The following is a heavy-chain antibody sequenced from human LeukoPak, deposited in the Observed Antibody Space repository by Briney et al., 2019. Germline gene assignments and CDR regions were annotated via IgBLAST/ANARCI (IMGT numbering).Heavy chain of an antibody. CDR2: ISGSGGST. J-gene: IGHJ4*02. CDR3: AKLKSQYDYVWGSYPDY. Sequence: PGGSLRLSCAVSGFTFSNYAMSWVRQAPEKGLEWVSAISGSGGSTYYADSVKGRFTISRDNSKNTLYLQMNSLRAEDTAVYYCAKLKSQYDYVWGSYPDYWGQGTLVTVSS. CDR1: GFTFSNYA. V-gene: IGHV3-23*01. D-gene: IGHD3-16*02.